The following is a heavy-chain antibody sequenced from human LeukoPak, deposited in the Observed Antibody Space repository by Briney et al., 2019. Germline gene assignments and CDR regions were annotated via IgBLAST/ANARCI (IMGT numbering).Heavy chain of an antibody. D-gene: IGHD2/OR15-2a*01. Sequence: SETLSFTCTVSGGSISSYYWSWIRQPPGKGLEWIGYTYYSGSTNYNPSLKSRVTISVDTSKNQFSLKLSSVTAADTAVYYCAREVLPNWFDPWGQGTLVTVSS. CDR2: TYYSGST. CDR1: GGSISSYY. V-gene: IGHV4-59*12. J-gene: IGHJ5*02. CDR3: AREVLPNWFDP.